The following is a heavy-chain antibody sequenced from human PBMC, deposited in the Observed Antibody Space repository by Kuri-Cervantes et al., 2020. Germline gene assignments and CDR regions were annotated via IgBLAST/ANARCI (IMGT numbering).Heavy chain of an antibody. V-gene: IGHV1-2*04. CDR3: ARDRTLWFGTGYGMDV. D-gene: IGHD3-10*01. J-gene: IGHJ6*02. CDR1: GYTFTGYY. CDR2: INPNSGGT. Sequence: ASVKVSCKASGYTFTGYYMHWVRQAPGQGLEWMGWINPNSGGTNYAQKFQGWVTMTRDTSISTAYMELSRLRSDVTAVYYCARDRTLWFGTGYGMDVWGQGTTVTVSS.